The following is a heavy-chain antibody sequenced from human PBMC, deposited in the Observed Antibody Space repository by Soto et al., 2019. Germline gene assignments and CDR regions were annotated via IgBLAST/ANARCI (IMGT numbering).Heavy chain of an antibody. CDR1: GGSLSGYY. CDR2: INHSGST. J-gene: IGHJ4*02. CDR3: ARGLITGSQYSGGWSYFDS. D-gene: IGHD1-26*01. V-gene: IGHV4-34*01. Sequence: SQTLSLTCAVYGGSLSGYYWTWLRQPPGTGLEWIGEINHSGSTNYNPSLKSRVTISVHTSNSQFSLELSSVTAADTAVYYCARGLITGSQYSGGWSYFDSCGEGTQVTVSS.